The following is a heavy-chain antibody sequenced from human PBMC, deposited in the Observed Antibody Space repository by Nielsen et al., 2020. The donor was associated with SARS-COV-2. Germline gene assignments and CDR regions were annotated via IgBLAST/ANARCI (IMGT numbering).Heavy chain of an antibody. J-gene: IGHJ6*02. CDR2: IYYSGST. D-gene: IGHD6-19*01. V-gene: IGHV4-61*01. CDR3: ATSSGWWYGMDV. Sequence: SETLSLTCTVSGGSVSSGSYYWSWIRQPPGKGLEWIGYIYYSGSTNYNPSLKSRVTISVDTSKNQFSLKLSSVTAADTAVYYCATSSGWWYGMDVWGQGTTVTVSS. CDR1: GGSVSSGSYY.